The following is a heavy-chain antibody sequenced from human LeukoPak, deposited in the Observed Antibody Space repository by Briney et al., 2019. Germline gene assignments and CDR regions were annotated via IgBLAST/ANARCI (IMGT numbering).Heavy chain of an antibody. J-gene: IGHJ3*02. CDR3: AREKGAALLSKAFDI. CDR2: INHSGST. Sequence: PSETLSLTCAVYGGSFSGYYWSWIRQPPGKGLEWIGEINHSGSTNYNPSLKSRVTISVDTSKNQFSLKLSSVTAADTAVYYCAREKGAALLSKAFDIWGQGTMVTVSS. CDR1: GGSFSGYY. D-gene: IGHD6-6*01. V-gene: IGHV4-34*01.